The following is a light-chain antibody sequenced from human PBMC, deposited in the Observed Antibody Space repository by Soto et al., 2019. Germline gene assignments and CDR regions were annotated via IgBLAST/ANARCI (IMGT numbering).Light chain of an antibody. CDR2: GAS. Sequence: DIQMTQSPSTLSASVGDRVTIICRASQSISSNLAWYQQKPGKAPRLLIYGASSRATGIPSSFSGSGSGTEFTLTISSLQSEDFAVYYCQQYNNWSLTFGGGTKVDTK. CDR1: QSISSN. V-gene: IGKV1-5*02. J-gene: IGKJ4*01. CDR3: QQYNNWSLT.